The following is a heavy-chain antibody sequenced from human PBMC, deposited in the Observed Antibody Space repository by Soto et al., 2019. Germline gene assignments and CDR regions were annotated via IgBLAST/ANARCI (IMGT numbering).Heavy chain of an antibody. CDR2: IRPNNGNT. CDR1: GYPFFSIG. V-gene: IGHV1-18*01. CDR3: VRDLDGSGAYYTDY. Sequence: EASVKVSCKASGYPFFSIGITWVRQAPGQGLEWMGWIRPNNGNTVYAQRFQGRVTMTTDTSTSIAYMELRSLRSDDTGVYFCVRDLDGSGAYYTDYWGQGTLVTVSS. J-gene: IGHJ4*02. D-gene: IGHD3-10*01.